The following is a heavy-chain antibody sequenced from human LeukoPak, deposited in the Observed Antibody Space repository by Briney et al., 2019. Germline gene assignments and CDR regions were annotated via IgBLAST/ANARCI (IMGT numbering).Heavy chain of an antibody. V-gene: IGHV5-51*01. CDR3: ARRSYCYSTSCYGYWFDS. D-gene: IGHD2-2*01. Sequence: SGESLEISCKGSGYSFTNYWIGWVRQMPGKGLEWMGIIYPGDSDTRYSPSFQGQVTFSADKSISTAYLQWSSLKASDTAMYYCARRSYCYSTSCYGYWFDSWGQGTLVTVSS. CDR2: IYPGDSDT. CDR1: GYSFTNYW. J-gene: IGHJ5*01.